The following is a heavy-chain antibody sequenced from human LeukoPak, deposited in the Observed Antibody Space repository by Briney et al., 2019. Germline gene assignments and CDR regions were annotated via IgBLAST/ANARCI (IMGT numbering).Heavy chain of an antibody. Sequence: GGSLRLSXAASGFSFNSFGMSWVRQTPGKGLEWVSSIHSRGDNTHYADSLEGRFNISRDTWKNTVYLQMHRLRVEDTATYYCARQILRGSYFYYLDVWGTGTPVTVSS. J-gene: IGHJ6*03. CDR1: GFSFNSFG. D-gene: IGHD3-10*01. CDR3: ARQILRGSYFYYLDV. V-gene: IGHV3-23*01. CDR2: IHSRGDNT.